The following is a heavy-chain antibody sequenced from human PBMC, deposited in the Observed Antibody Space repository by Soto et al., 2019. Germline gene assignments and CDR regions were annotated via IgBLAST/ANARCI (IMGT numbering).Heavy chain of an antibody. D-gene: IGHD6-13*01. V-gene: IGHV3-23*01. J-gene: IGHJ4*02. CDR1: GFTFDNYA. CDR2: ISGSDYST. Sequence: EVQLMESGGGLVQPGGSLRLSCAASGFTFDNYAMSWVRQAPGKGLEWVSGISGSDYSTYYADSVKGRFTISRDNSKNALYLQMYSLRAEDTAVYYCAKELEPIGTPCFDCWGQGTLVTVSS. CDR3: AKELEPIGTPCFDC.